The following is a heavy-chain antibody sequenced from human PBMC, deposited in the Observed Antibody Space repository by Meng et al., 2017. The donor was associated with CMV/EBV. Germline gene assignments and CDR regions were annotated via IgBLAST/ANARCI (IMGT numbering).Heavy chain of an antibody. D-gene: IGHD3-22*01. CDR1: GGSISSGDYY. Sequence: QGQLQEWRPGLVKPSQPLSLTCTVSGGSISSGDYYWSWIRQPPGKGLEWIGYIYYSGSTYYNPSLKSRVTISVDTSKNQFSLKLSSVTAADTAVYYCARAAPDYYDSSGPPDYWGQGTLVTVSS. CDR3: ARAAPDYYDSSGPPDY. J-gene: IGHJ4*02. V-gene: IGHV4-30-4*08. CDR2: IYYSGST.